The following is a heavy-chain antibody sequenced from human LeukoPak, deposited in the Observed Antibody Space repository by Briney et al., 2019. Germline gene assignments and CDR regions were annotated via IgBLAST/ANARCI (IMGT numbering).Heavy chain of an antibody. CDR1: GFSVSGYW. D-gene: IGHD6-13*01. CDR3: AREWQGGIAAAGTRIEGDY. Sequence: GGSLRLSCAVSGFSVSGYWMTWVRQAPGKGLEWVANIKQDGSEKNYVDSVKGRFTISRDDAENSLFLQMNSLRVEDTAVYYCAREWQGGIAAAGTRIEGDYWGQGTLVAVSS. J-gene: IGHJ4*02. V-gene: IGHV3-7*01. CDR2: IKQDGSEK.